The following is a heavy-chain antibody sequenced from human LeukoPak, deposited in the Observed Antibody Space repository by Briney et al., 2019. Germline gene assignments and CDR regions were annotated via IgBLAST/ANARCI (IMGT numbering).Heavy chain of an antibody. CDR3: ARVIRSSGGLDV. CDR1: GFTLSSYE. J-gene: IGHJ6*02. D-gene: IGHD6-19*01. Sequence: GSLRLSCAASGFTLSSYEMNWVRQAPGKGLEWVSYISSSGSTIYYADSVKGRFTLSRDNAENSLYLQMNSLRAEDTSVYYCARVIRSSGGLDVWGQGTTVTVSS. CDR2: ISSSGSTI. V-gene: IGHV3-48*03.